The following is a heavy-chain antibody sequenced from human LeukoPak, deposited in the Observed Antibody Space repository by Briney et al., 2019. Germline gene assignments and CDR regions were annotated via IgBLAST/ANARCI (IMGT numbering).Heavy chain of an antibody. J-gene: IGHJ4*02. Sequence: SETLSLTCAVSGGSISSSNWWSWVRQPPGKGLEWIGEIYHSGSTNYNPSLKSRVTISVDKSKNQFSLKLSSVTAADTAVYYCARSATHRLTWTDRSQWLPLDYWGQGTLVTVSS. CDR2: IYHSGST. V-gene: IGHV4-4*02. CDR3: ARSATHRLTWTDRSQWLPLDY. D-gene: IGHD5-18*01. CDR1: GGSISSSNW.